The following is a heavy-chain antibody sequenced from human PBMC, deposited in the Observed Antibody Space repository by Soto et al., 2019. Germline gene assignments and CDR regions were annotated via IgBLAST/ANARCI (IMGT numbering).Heavy chain of an antibody. CDR1: GGTFSSYA. CDR3: ARAREVNSSGWYLFAY. Sequence: ASVKVSCKASGGTFSSYAISWVRQAPGQGLEWMGGIIPIFGTANYAQKFQGRVTITADESTSTAYMELSSLRSEDTAVYYCARAREVNSSGWYLFAYWGQGTLVTVSS. V-gene: IGHV1-69*13. J-gene: IGHJ4*02. CDR2: IIPIFGTA. D-gene: IGHD6-19*01.